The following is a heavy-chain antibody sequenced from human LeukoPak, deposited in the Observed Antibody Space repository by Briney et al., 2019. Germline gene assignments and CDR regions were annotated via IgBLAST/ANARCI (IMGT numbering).Heavy chain of an antibody. J-gene: IGHJ4*02. D-gene: IGHD3-10*01. CDR1: GFTFSSYG. V-gene: IGHV3-30*18. CDR3: AKDLWFGESFHYFDY. Sequence: GGSLRLSCAASGFTFSSYGMHWVRQAPGKGLEWVAVISYDGSNKYYADSVKGRFTISRDNSKNTLYLQMNSLRAEDTAVYYCAKDLWFGESFHYFDYWGQGTLATVSP. CDR2: ISYDGSNK.